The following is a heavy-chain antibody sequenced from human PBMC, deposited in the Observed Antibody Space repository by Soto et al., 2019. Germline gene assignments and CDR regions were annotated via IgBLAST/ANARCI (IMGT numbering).Heavy chain of an antibody. CDR1: GGSISICDYY. Sequence: SGTMSLTCTVSGGSISICDYYWSWIRQPPGKGLEWIGYIYYSGSTYYNPSLKSRVTISVDTSKNQFSLKLSSVTAADTAVYYCASPTVVAATPYYYYGMDVWGQGTTVTVSS. V-gene: IGHV4-30-4*01. CDR2: IYYSGST. J-gene: IGHJ6*02. CDR3: ASPTVVAATPYYYYGMDV. D-gene: IGHD2-15*01.